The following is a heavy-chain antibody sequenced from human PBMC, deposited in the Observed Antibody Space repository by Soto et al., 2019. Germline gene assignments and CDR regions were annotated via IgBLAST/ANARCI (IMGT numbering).Heavy chain of an antibody. CDR3: ARTYDGSVPNSAASGFDI. J-gene: IGHJ1*01. D-gene: IGHD3-22*01. CDR2: IYYSGST. V-gene: IGHV4-59*01. Sequence: PSETLYLTCTVSGGSISSYYWSWIRQPPGKGLEWIGYIYYSGSTNYNPSLKSRVTISLDTPTTQFSLNLSSVAAADTAVYYCARTYDGSVPNSAASGFDIRGQGTLLPISS. CDR1: GGSISSYY.